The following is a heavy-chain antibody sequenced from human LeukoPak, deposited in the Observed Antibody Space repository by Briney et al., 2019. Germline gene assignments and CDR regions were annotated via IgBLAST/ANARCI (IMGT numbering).Heavy chain of an antibody. CDR1: GFIFSDYA. Sequence: GGSLRLSCAASGFIFSDYAMNWVRQAPGKGPEWISYISATSDTIYYADSVRGRFTVSRDSAKNSLFLQMNSLRDEDTAVYYCARGFWGNSDYFDYWGQGTLVTVSS. CDR2: ISATSDTI. D-gene: IGHD3-16*01. CDR3: ARGFWGNSDYFDY. J-gene: IGHJ4*02. V-gene: IGHV3-48*02.